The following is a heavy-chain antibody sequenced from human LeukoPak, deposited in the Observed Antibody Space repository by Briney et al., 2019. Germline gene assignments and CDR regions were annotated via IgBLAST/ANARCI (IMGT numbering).Heavy chain of an antibody. Sequence: ASVKVSCKASGCTFSSYAISWVRQAPGQGLEWMGIINLSGGTTYYAQKFQGRVSMTNDMSTSTVYMELSSLRSEDTAVYYCARDFGYNWKANWFDPWGQGTLVTVS. CDR3: ARDFGYNWKANWFDP. CDR1: GCTFSSYA. D-gene: IGHD1-1*01. V-gene: IGHV1-46*01. J-gene: IGHJ5*02. CDR2: INLSGGTT.